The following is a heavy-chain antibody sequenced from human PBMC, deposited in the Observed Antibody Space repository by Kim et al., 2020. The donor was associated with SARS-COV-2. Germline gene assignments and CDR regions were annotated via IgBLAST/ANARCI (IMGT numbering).Heavy chain of an antibody. V-gene: IGHV1-2*02. CDR3: ARQVGVVGGIRFFDF. CDR2: INPDSGGT. D-gene: IGHD2-15*01. J-gene: IGHJ4*02. CDR1: GYTFTDYY. Sequence: ASVKVSCEASGYTFTDYYVHWVRQAPGQGLEWMGWINPDSGGTDSAQIFQGRVTLTRDTSTSTVYMELTGLTSDDSAIYWCARQVGVVGGIRFFDFWGQGTLVSVSS.